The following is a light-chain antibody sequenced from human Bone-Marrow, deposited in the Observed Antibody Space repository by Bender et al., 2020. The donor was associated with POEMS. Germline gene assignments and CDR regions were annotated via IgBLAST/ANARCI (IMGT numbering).Light chain of an antibody. V-gene: IGLV1-44*01. J-gene: IGLJ3*02. CDR1: SSNIGAHA. Sequence: QSVLTQPPSASGTPGQRVTISCSAGSSNIGAHAVNWYHHLPGTAPKLLIYSSHRRPPEVPDRVSGSRSGTSSSLAISGLQSEDEADYYGAVWDDSLNGWMFGGGTKLTVL. CDR3: AVWDDSLNGWM. CDR2: SSH.